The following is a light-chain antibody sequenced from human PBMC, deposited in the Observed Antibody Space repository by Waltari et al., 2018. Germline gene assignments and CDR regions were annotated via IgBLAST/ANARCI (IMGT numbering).Light chain of an antibody. CDR3: QQYGSSPLYS. J-gene: IGKJ2*01. CDR1: QTVSSNY. CDR2: GAS. Sequence: EIVLTQSPGTLSLSPGESATLSCRASQTVSSNYLAWYQQKPGQAPRLLIYGASRRATGIPDRFSGGGSGTDFTLVISRLEPEDFAVYYCQQYGSSPLYSFGQGTKLEIK. V-gene: IGKV3-20*01.